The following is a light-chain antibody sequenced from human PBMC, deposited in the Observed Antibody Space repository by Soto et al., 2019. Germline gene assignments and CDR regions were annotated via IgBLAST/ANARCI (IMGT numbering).Light chain of an antibody. J-gene: IGKJ5*01. CDR1: QSLLYSNGYNY. V-gene: IGKV2-28*01. CDR3: MQALQTPIT. CDR2: LGS. Sequence: DIVMTQSPLSLPVTPGEPASISCRSSQSLLYSNGYNYLDWYLQKPGQSPQLLIYLGSNRASGVXDXFSGSGSGTDFTLYISRVEAEDVGVYYCMQALQTPITFGQGTRLEIK.